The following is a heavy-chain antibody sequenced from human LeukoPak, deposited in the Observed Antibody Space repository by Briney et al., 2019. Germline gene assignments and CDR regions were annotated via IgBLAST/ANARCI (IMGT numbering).Heavy chain of an antibody. CDR3: ARAYSWSTPFDY. CDR1: GGSMSNYY. V-gene: IGHV4-59*01. Sequence: SETLSLTCTVSGGSMSNYYWNWIRQPPGKGLEWIGYVYYSGTTNYNPSLKSRVSMSVDTSKNQFSLKLSSVTAADTAVYYCARAYSWSTPFDYWGQGTLVTVSS. CDR2: VYYSGTT. D-gene: IGHD6-13*01. J-gene: IGHJ4*02.